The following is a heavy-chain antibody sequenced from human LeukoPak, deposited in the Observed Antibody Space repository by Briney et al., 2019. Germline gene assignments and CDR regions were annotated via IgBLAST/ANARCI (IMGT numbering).Heavy chain of an antibody. Sequence: GGSLRLSCAASGFTFSSYSMNWVRQAPGKGLEWVSSISSSSSYIYYADSVKGRFTISRDNAKNSLYLQMNSLRAEDTAVYYCARDSSSPYYYCYYMDVWGKGTTVTVSS. CDR2: ISSSSSYI. CDR3: ARDSSSPYYYCYYMDV. D-gene: IGHD6-13*01. J-gene: IGHJ6*03. V-gene: IGHV3-21*01. CDR1: GFTFSSYS.